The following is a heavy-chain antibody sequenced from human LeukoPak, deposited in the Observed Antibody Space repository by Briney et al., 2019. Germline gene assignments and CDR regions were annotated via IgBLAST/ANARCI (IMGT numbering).Heavy chain of an antibody. Sequence: ASVKVSCKASGYTFTSYDINWVRQATGQGLEWMGWMNPNSGNTGYAQKFQGRVTMTRNTSISTAYMELSSLRSEDTAVYYCARASWNSSNYYYYYMDVWGKGTTVTVSS. D-gene: IGHD1-7*01. CDR1: GYTFTSYD. CDR3: ARASWNSSNYYYYYMDV. J-gene: IGHJ6*03. V-gene: IGHV1-8*01. CDR2: MNPNSGNT.